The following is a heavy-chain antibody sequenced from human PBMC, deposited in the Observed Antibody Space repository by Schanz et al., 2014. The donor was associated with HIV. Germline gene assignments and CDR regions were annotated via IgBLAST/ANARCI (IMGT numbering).Heavy chain of an antibody. CDR1: GFTFSSYG. V-gene: IGHV3-30*18. Sequence: QVQLVGSGGGVVQPGRSLRLSCAASGFTFSSYGMHWVRQAPGKGLEWVAVISYDGSNKYYADSVKGRFTISRDNSKNTLYLKMNSLRAEDTAVYYCAKAEDYGDYVVAFDIWGQGTMVTVSP. CDR3: AKAEDYGDYVVAFDI. D-gene: IGHD4-17*01. J-gene: IGHJ3*02. CDR2: ISYDGSNK.